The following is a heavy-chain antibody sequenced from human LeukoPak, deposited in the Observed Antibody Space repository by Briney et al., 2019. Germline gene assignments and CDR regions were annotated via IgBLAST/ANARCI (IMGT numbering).Heavy chain of an antibody. Sequence: GGSLRLSCAASGFTFSSYAMSWVRQAPGKGLEWVSGHSGTGVTTYYADSVKGRFTISRDNSKNTVYLQMHSLRAVDTAVYYSARGETSSYDYWGQGTLVTVSS. V-gene: IGHV3-23*01. D-gene: IGHD2-2*01. CDR2: HSGTGVTT. CDR1: GFTFSSYA. J-gene: IGHJ4*02. CDR3: ARGETSSYDY.